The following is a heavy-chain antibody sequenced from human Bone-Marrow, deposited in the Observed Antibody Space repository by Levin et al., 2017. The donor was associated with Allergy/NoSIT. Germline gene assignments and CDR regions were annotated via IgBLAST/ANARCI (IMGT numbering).Heavy chain of an antibody. Sequence: SETLSLTCTVSGGSISSSSYYWGWIRQPPGTGLEWIGSIYYSGSTYYNPSLKSRVTISVDTSKNQFSLKLSSVTAADTAVYYCARQISGSYLWPRMYIAAAYFDYWGQGTLVTVSS. J-gene: IGHJ4*02. CDR2: IYYSGST. CDR3: ARQISGSYLWPRMYIAAAYFDY. V-gene: IGHV4-39*01. CDR1: GGSISSSSYY. D-gene: IGHD6-13*01.